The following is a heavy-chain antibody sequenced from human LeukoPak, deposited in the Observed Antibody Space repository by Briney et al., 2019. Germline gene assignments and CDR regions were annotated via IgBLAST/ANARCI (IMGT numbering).Heavy chain of an antibody. V-gene: IGHV4-31*03. CDR1: GGSISNGYNY. Sequence: SETLSLTCNVSGGSISNGYNYWSWIRQHPGKGLEWIGYIYYSGSAYYNPSLKSRLTISVDTSKNQFSLNLSSVTAADTAVYYCARVDYGDYVQRGYFDYWGQGTLVTVSS. CDR3: ARVDYGDYVQRGYFDY. J-gene: IGHJ4*02. D-gene: IGHD4-17*01. CDR2: IYYSGSA.